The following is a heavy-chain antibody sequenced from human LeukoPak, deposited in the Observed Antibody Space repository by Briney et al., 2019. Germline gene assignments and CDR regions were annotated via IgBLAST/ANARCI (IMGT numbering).Heavy chain of an antibody. D-gene: IGHD3-22*01. CDR2: VIPIFGTA. V-gene: IGHV1-69*13. CDR3: AVVVVPNSILIPFPRY. Sequence: SVKVSCKASGGTFSSYAISWVRQAPGQGLEWMGGVIPIFGTANYAQKFQGRVTITADESTSTAYMELSSLRSEDTAVYYCAVVVVPNSILIPFPRYWGQGTLVTVSS. CDR1: GGTFSSYA. J-gene: IGHJ4*02.